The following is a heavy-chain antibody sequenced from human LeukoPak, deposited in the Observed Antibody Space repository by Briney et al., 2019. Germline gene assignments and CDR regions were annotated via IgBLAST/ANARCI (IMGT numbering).Heavy chain of an antibody. Sequence: SETLSLTCTVSGGSISSYYWSWIRQPPGKGLEWIGYIYYSGSTNYNPSLKSRVTISVDTSKNQSSLKLSSVTAADTAVYYCARLAVAGNDYWGQGTLVTVSS. D-gene: IGHD6-19*01. J-gene: IGHJ4*02. CDR3: ARLAVAGNDY. V-gene: IGHV4-59*08. CDR1: GGSISSYY. CDR2: IYYSGST.